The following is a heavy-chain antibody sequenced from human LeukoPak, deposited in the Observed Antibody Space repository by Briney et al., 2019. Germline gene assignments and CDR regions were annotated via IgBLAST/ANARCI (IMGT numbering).Heavy chain of an antibody. CDR2: MNPNSGNT. V-gene: IGHV1-8*01. CDR1: GYTFTSYD. D-gene: IGHD3-10*01. Sequence: GASVKVSCKASGYTFTSYDINWVRQATGQGLEWMGWMNPNSGNTGHAQKFQGRVTMTRNTSISTAYMELSSLRSEDTAVYYCASAVWFGESEATNWFDPWGQGTLVTVSS. J-gene: IGHJ5*02. CDR3: ASAVWFGESEATNWFDP.